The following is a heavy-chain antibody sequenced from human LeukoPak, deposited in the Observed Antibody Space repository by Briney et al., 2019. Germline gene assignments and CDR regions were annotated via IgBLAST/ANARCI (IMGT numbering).Heavy chain of an antibody. J-gene: IGHJ4*02. D-gene: IGHD5-18*01. Sequence: ASVKVSCKASGGTFSSYAISWVRQAPGQGLERMGGIIPIFGTANYAQKFQGRVTITADESTSTAYMELGSLRSEDTAVYYCARDFRGYSYGYYYFDYWGQGTLVTVSS. V-gene: IGHV1-69*13. CDR2: IIPIFGTA. CDR1: GGTFSSYA. CDR3: ARDFRGYSYGYYYFDY.